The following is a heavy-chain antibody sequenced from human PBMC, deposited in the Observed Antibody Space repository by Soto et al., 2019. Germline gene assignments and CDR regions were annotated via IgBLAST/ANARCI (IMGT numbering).Heavy chain of an antibody. CDR1: GYTFTSYG. J-gene: IGHJ4*02. Sequence: GASVKVSCKASGYTFTSYGISCVRQAPGQGLEWMGWISAYNGNTNYAQKLQGRVTMTTDTSTSTAYMELRSLRSDDTAVYYCARGHHSSGWYGLDYWGQGTLVTVSS. CDR3: ARGHHSSGWYGLDY. V-gene: IGHV1-18*01. D-gene: IGHD6-19*01. CDR2: ISAYNGNT.